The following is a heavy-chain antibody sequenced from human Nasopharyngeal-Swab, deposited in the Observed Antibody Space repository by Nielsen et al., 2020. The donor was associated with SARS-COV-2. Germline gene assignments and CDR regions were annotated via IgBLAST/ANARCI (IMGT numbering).Heavy chain of an antibody. D-gene: IGHD5-18*01. CDR2: TIPILGLA. CDR1: GGIFSNYA. V-gene: IGHV1-69*04. J-gene: IGHJ6*03. Sequence: SAQVSCKASGGIFSNYAISWVRQAPGQGLEWMGRTIPILGLANYAQKFLGRVTITADKSTNTAYMELSSLRSEDTAVYYCARDTPEDTTLVTAYYYYMDVWGKGTTVTVSS. CDR3: ARDTPEDTTLVTAYYYYMDV.